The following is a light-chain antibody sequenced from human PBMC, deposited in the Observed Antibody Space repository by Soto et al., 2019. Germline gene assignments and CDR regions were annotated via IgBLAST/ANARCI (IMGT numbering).Light chain of an antibody. CDR2: ENN. Sequence: QSVLTQPPSVSAAPEQKVTISCSGGSSNLGINFVSWYQQFPGAVPKLLIYENNKRPSGIPDRFSGAKSGTSATLDFTGFQTGNEAVFYCATGEGTLGAGVFGGGTKVT. CDR3: ATGEGTLGAGV. V-gene: IGLV1-51*02. J-gene: IGLJ1*01. CDR1: SSNLGINF.